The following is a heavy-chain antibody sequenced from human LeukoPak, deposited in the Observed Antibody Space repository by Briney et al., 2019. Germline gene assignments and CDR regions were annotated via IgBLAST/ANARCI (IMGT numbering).Heavy chain of an antibody. CDR2: IYSGGST. V-gene: IGHV3-53*01. Sequence: GGSLRLSCAASGFTVSSNYMSWVRQAPGKGLEWVSVIYSGGSTYYADSVKGRFTISRDNSKNTLYLQMNSLRAEDTAVYYCAREYVAAFHYMDVWGKGTTVTVSS. CDR1: GFTVSSNY. J-gene: IGHJ6*03. CDR3: AREYVAAFHYMDV. D-gene: IGHD6-6*01.